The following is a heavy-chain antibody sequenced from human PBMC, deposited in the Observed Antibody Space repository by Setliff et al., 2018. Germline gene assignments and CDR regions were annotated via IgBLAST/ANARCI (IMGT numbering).Heavy chain of an antibody. D-gene: IGHD3-22*01. J-gene: IGHJ6*04. CDR3: ARDRWRVTMRPLDV. CDR2: ISAYNGNT. Sequence: ASVKVSCKASGYTFTSYGISWARQAPGQGLEWMGWISAYNGNTNYAQKLQGRVTMTTDTSTSTAYMELRSLRSDDTAVYYCARDRWRVTMRPLDVWGKGTTVTVSS. CDR1: GYTFTSYG. V-gene: IGHV1-18*01.